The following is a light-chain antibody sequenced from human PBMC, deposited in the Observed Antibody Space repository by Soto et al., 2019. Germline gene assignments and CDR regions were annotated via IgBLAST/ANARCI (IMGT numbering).Light chain of an antibody. Sequence: GTLSLKPRVRATHPCLASQSVSNNYLAWYQQKPGQAPRLLIYGASNRATGIPDRFSGGGSGTDFTLTISRLEPEDFAVYYCQQYGSSGPFG. V-gene: IGKV3-20*01. CDR1: QSVSNNY. CDR3: QQYGSSGP. CDR2: GAS. J-gene: IGKJ4*02.